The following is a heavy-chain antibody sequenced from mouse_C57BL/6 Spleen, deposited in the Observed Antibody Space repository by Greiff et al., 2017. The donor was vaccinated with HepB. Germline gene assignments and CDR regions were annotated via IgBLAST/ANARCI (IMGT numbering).Heavy chain of an antibody. D-gene: IGHD1-1*01. V-gene: IGHV5-6*01. CDR3: AITTVVAKGGYYFDY. CDR2: ISSGGSYT. CDR1: GFTFSSYG. Sequence: EVQLVESGGDLVTPGGSLQLSCAASGFTFSSYGMSWVRQTSDKRLEWVATISSGGSYTYYPDSVKGRFTITRDNAKNTLYLQMSSLKSEDTAMYYCAITTVVAKGGYYFDYWGQGTTLTVSS. J-gene: IGHJ2*01.